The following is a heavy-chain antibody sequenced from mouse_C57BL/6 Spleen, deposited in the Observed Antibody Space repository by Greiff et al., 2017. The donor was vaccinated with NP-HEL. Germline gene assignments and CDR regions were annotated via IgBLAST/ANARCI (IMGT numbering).Heavy chain of an antibody. Sequence: VVRPGASVTLSCKASGYTFTDYEMHWVKQTPVHGLEWIGAIDPETGGTAYNQKFKGKAILTADKSSSTAYMELRSLTSEDSAVYYCTRGPGAYWGQGTLVTVSA. CDR3: TRGPGAY. CDR2: IDPETGGT. J-gene: IGHJ3*01. V-gene: IGHV1-15*01. CDR1: GYTFTDYE.